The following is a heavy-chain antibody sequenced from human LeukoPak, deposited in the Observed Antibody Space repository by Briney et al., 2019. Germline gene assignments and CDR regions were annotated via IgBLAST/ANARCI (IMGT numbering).Heavy chain of an antibody. CDR1: GFTVSSNY. D-gene: IGHD5-18*01. J-gene: IGHJ4*02. Sequence: GGSLRLSCAVSGFTVSSNYMSWVRQAPGKGLEWVSVIYSGGSTYYADSVKGRFTISRDNSENTLYLQMNSLRAEDTAVYYCARDSRGYNYGRPPDYWGQGTLVTVSS. V-gene: IGHV3-66*01. CDR3: ARDSRGYNYGRPPDY. CDR2: IYSGGST.